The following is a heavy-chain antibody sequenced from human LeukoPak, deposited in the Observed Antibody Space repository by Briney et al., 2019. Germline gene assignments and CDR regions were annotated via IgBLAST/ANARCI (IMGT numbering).Heavy chain of an antibody. J-gene: IGHJ4*02. CDR1: GFTVRRNS. D-gene: IGHD2-8*01. V-gene: IGHV3-53*01. CDR3: ARATDTNYFDY. Sequence: GGSLRLSCAASGFTVRRNSMTWVRQAPGKGLEWVSILYPGGSIYYGDSVRGRFIISRDTSKNILYLQMNYLRTDDTVIYYCARATDTNYFDYWGQGTLLTVSS. CDR2: LYPGGSI.